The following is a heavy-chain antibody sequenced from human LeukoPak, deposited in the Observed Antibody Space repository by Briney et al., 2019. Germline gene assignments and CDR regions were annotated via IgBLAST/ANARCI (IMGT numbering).Heavy chain of an antibody. D-gene: IGHD4-17*01. CDR1: AYTFTDYF. CDR2: INPNDGGT. CDR3: ARDDYGDLQYFEN. Sequence: ASVTVSCTASAYTFTDYFLHLVRQAPGPGLEWMGWINPNDGGTLHAQKFQGRVTMTRDSSITTAYMELNGLRSDDTAVYYCARDDYGDLQYFENWGQGTLVTVSS. V-gene: IGHV1-2*02. J-gene: IGHJ4*02.